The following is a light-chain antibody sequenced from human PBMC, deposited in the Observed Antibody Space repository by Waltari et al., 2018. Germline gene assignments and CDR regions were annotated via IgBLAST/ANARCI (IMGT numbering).Light chain of an antibody. CDR2: GSS. Sequence: EIVLKQSPGTLSLSLGERATVSCRASQSVSRAVAWYQQKPGQAPRLLIYGSSTRATGIPDSFSGSGSGTDVSLTISRLGPDDFAVYYCQHYLRLPVTFGQGTTVEI. J-gene: IGKJ1*01. CDR1: QSVSRA. V-gene: IGKV3-20*01. CDR3: QHYLRLPVT.